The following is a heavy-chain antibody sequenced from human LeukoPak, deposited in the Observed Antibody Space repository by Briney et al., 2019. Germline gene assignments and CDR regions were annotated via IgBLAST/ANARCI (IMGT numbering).Heavy chain of an antibody. CDR3: AVSISGYYRRFDY. CDR2: ISGSGDIT. V-gene: IGHV3-23*01. D-gene: IGHD3-22*01. CDR1: GFTFFSYA. J-gene: IGHJ4*02. Sequence: GGSLRLSCAASGFTFFSYAMSWVRQAPGKGLEWVSAISGSGDITYYADSVKGRFNISRDNSKNTLYLQMNSLRAEDTAEYYCAVSISGYYRRFDYWGQGTLVTVSS.